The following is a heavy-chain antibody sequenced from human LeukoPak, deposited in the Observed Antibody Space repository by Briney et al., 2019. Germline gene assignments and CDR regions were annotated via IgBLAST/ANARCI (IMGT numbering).Heavy chain of an antibody. J-gene: IGHJ3*02. CDR2: IYHSGST. D-gene: IGHD3-22*01. CDR1: GYSISSGYY. V-gene: IGHV4-38-2*02. Sequence: SETLSLTCTVSGYSISSGYYWGWIRQPPGKGLEWIGSIYHSGSTYYNPSLKSRVTISVDTSKNQFSLKLSSVTAADTAVYYCASVYDSSVLDAFDIWGQGTMVTVSS. CDR3: ASVYDSSVLDAFDI.